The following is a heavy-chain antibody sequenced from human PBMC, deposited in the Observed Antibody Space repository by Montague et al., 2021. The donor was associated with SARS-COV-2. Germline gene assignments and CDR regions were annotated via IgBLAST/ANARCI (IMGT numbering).Heavy chain of an antibody. D-gene: IGHD2-2*01. Sequence: SETLSLTCAVYGGSFSGYYWSWIRQPPGKGLEWIGEINHSGSTXXXPSXXXRVTVSVDTSKNQFSLKLSSVTAADTAVYYCARGHIVVVPAAIGLLRQFYYYYMDVWGKGTTVTVSS. CDR2: INHSGST. J-gene: IGHJ6*03. V-gene: IGHV4-34*01. CDR3: ARGHIVVVPAAIGLLRQFYYYYMDV. CDR1: GGSFSGYY.